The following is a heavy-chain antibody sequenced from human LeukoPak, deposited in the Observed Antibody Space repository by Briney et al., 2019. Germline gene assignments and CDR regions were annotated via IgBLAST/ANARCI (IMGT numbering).Heavy chain of an antibody. CDR2: IYYSGST. J-gene: IGHJ4*02. CDR3: ARPQRYSMYALDY. D-gene: IGHD5/OR15-5a*01. CDR1: GGSISSSSYY. V-gene: IGHV4-39*01. Sequence: SETLSLTCTVSGGSISSSSYYWGWTRQPPGKGLEWIGSIYYSGSTYYNPSLKSRVTISVDTSKNQFSLKLSSVTAADTAVYYCARPQRYSMYALDYWGQGTLVTVSS.